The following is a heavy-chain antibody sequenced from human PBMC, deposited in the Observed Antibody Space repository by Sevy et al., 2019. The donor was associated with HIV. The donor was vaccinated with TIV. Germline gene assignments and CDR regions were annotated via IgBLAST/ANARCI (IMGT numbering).Heavy chain of an antibody. Sequence: GGSLRLSCAASGFTFSSYGMHWVRQAPGKGLEWVAFIRYDGSNKYYADSVKGRFTISRDNSKNTRYLQMNSLSAEDTAVYYCAKDQLQGYYYYGMDVWGQGTTVTVSS. V-gene: IGHV3-30*02. CDR3: AKDQLQGYYYYGMDV. D-gene: IGHD1-26*01. J-gene: IGHJ6*02. CDR2: IRYDGSNK. CDR1: GFTFSSYG.